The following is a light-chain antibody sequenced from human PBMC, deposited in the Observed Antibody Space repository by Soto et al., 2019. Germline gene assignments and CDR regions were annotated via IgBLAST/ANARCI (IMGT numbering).Light chain of an antibody. V-gene: IGKV3-20*01. J-gene: IGKJ4*01. CDR3: QQYGRSPLT. Sequence: EIVLTQSPGTLSLSPGERATLSCRASQSVSSNYLAWYQQKPGQAPRLLIYGASSRATGIPDRVSGSGSGTDFTLTISRVEPEDFAVYYCQQYGRSPLTFGGGTKVEIK. CDR1: QSVSSNY. CDR2: GAS.